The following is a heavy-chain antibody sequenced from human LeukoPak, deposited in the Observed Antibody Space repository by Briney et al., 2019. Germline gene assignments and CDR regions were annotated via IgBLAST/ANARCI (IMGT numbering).Heavy chain of an antibody. Sequence: KSSETLSLTCTVSGGSISSYYWSWIRQPPGKGLEWIGYIYYSGSTNYSPSLKSRVTISVDTSKNQFSLKLSSVTAADTAVYYCARDLGSPYFWSGYSLGAFDIWGQGAMVTVSS. J-gene: IGHJ3*02. V-gene: IGHV4-59*01. CDR2: IYYSGST. CDR3: ARDLGSPYFWSGYSLGAFDI. CDR1: GGSISSYY. D-gene: IGHD3-3*01.